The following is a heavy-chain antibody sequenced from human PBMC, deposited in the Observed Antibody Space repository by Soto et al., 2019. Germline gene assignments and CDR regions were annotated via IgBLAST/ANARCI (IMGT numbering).Heavy chain of an antibody. CDR2: IYYSRST. CDR1: GGSISTYY. J-gene: IGHJ4*02. V-gene: IGHV4-59*01. Sequence: SETLSLTCTVSGGSISTYYWNWIRQPPGKGLEWIGYIYYSRSTNYNPSLKSRVSISGDTSKNQLSLKLSSVTAADTAVYYCARSTGYGDSYFYYWGQGTLVTVSS. CDR3: ARSTGYGDSYFYY. D-gene: IGHD4-17*01.